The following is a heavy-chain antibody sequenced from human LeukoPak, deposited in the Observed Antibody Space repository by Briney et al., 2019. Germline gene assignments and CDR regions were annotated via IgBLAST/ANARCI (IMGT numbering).Heavy chain of an antibody. D-gene: IGHD3-16*02. Sequence: GGSLRLSCAVSGITLSNYGMSWVRQAPGKGLEWVAGLSGGGGGASYADSVKGRFTISRDNSRNTLYLQMNSLRAEDTAVYFCAKRGVVIRVILVGFHREAYYFDSRGQGALVTVSS. CDR3: AKRGVVIRVILVGFHREAYYFDS. CDR2: LSGGGGGA. J-gene: IGHJ4*02. V-gene: IGHV3-23*01. CDR1: GITLSNYG.